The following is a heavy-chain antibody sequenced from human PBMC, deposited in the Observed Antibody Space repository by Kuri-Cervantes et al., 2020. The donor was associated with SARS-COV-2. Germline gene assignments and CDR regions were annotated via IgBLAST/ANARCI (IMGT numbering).Heavy chain of an antibody. CDR2: INPNSGGT. D-gene: IGHD3-22*01. CDR3: AREEAYDSSAYQTSHFDY. Sequence: ASVKVSCKASGYTFTSYAMNWVRQAPGQGLEWMGWINPNSGGTNYAQKFQGWVTMTRDTSISTAYMELSRLRSDDTAVYYCAREEAYDSSAYQTSHFDYWGQGTLVTVSS. J-gene: IGHJ4*02. V-gene: IGHV1-2*04. CDR1: GYTFTSYA.